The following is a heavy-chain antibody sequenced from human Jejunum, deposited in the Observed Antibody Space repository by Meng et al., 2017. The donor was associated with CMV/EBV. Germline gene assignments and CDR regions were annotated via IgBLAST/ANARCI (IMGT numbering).Heavy chain of an antibody. CDR2: IYYSGST. CDR3: ARTLLWFGASYYFDY. J-gene: IGHJ4*02. V-gene: IGHV4-59*01. Sequence: GGSISSYYWGWIRQPPGKGLEWIGYIYYSGSTHYNPSLKSRVTISVDTSKNQFSLKLSSVTAADTAVYYCARTLLWFGASYYFDYWGQGTLVTVSS. CDR1: GGSISSYY. D-gene: IGHD3-10*01.